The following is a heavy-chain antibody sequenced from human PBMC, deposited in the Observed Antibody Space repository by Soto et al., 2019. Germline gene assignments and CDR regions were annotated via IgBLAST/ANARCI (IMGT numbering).Heavy chain of an antibody. Sequence: ASVKVSCKASGYTFTSYGISWVRQAPGQGLEWMGWISAYNGNTNYAQKLQGRVTMTTDTSTSTAYMELRSLRSDDTAVYYCARDQGAPIAARQTEHYYYYYMDVWGKGTTVTVSS. J-gene: IGHJ6*03. D-gene: IGHD6-6*01. CDR1: GYTFTSYG. CDR3: ARDQGAPIAARQTEHYYYYYMDV. CDR2: ISAYNGNT. V-gene: IGHV1-18*01.